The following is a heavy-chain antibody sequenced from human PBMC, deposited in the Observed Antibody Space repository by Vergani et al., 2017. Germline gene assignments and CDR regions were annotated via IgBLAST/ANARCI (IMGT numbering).Heavy chain of an antibody. V-gene: IGHV3-30*18. CDR1: GFTFSSYG. D-gene: IGHD3-16*01. J-gene: IGHJ6*02. CDR3: AKDLVRRDYYYYYGMDV. CDR2: ISYDGSNK. Sequence: QVQLVESGGGVVQPGRSLRLSCAASGFTFSSYGMHWVRQAPGKGLGWVAVISYDGSNKYYADSVKGRFTISRDNSKNTLYLQMNSLRAEDTAVYYCAKDLVRRDYYYYYGMDVWGQGTTVTVSS.